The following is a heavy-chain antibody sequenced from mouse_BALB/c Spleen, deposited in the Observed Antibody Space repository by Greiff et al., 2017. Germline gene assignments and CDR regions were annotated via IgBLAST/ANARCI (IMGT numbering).Heavy chain of an antibody. J-gene: IGHJ4*01. CDR1: GFTFSSFG. V-gene: IGHV5-17*02. Sequence: EVQVVESGGGLVQPGGSRKLSCAASGFTFSSFGMHWVRQAPEKGLEWVAYISSGSSTIYYADTVKGRFTISRDNPKNTLFLEMTNLSSEDTAMYYCERSDYRYDEYYAMDYWGQGTSVTVSS. CDR2: ISSGSSTI. CDR3: ERSDYRYDEYYAMDY. D-gene: IGHD2-14*01.